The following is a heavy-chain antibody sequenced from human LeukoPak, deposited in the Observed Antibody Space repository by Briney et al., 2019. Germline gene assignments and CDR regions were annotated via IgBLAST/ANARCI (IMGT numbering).Heavy chain of an antibody. CDR1: GFTFSSYA. Sequence: GSLRLSCAASGFTFSSYAMSWVRQAPGKGLEWVSAISGRGGSTYYADSVKGRFTISRDNSKNTLYLQMNSLRAEDTAVYYCAKGHCSTTSCLSSAEYFQHWGQGTLVTVSS. D-gene: IGHD2-2*01. CDR2: ISGRGGST. CDR3: AKGHCSTTSCLSSAEYFQH. V-gene: IGHV3-23*01. J-gene: IGHJ1*01.